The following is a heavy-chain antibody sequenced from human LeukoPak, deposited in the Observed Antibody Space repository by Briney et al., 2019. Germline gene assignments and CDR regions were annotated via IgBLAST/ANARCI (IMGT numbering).Heavy chain of an antibody. D-gene: IGHD2-15*01. CDR2: IVVGSGNT. J-gene: IGHJ5*02. CDR1: GFTFTSSA. Sequence: ASVKVSCKASGFTFTSSAMQWVRQARGQRLEWIGWIVVGSGNTNYAQKFQERVTITRDMSTSTAYMELSSLRSEDTAVYYCAADPYCSGGSCWYWFDPWGRGTLVTVSS. V-gene: IGHV1-58*02. CDR3: AADPYCSGGSCWYWFDP.